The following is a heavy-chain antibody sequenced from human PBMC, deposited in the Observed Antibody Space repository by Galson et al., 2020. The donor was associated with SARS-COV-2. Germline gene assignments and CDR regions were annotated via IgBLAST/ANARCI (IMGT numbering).Heavy chain of an antibody. CDR3: AAIAVAGYYYYYYMDV. D-gene: IGHD6-19*01. CDR2: ISGSSSTI. CDR1: GFTFSSYR. V-gene: IGHV3-48*02. J-gene: IGHJ6*03. Sequence: GGSLRLSCAASGFTFSSYRMNWVRQAPGKGLEWVSYISGSSSTIYYADSVKGRFTISRDNANNSLFLQMNSLRDEDTAVYYCAAIAVAGYYYYYYMDVWGKGTTVTVSS.